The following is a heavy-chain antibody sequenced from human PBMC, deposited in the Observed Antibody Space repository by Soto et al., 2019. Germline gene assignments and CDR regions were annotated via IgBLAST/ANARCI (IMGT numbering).Heavy chain of an antibody. CDR1: GFTFSNAW. J-gene: IGHJ6*02. V-gene: IGHV3-15*01. CDR2: IKSKTDGGTT. CDR3: TTDFTIFGVVLTQYSYYGMDV. D-gene: IGHD3-3*01. Sequence: GGSLRLSCAASGFTFSNAWMSWVRQAPGKGLEWVGRIKSKTDGGTTDYAAPVKGRFTISRDDSKNTLYLQMNSLKTEDTAVYYCTTDFTIFGVVLTQYSYYGMDVWGQGTTVTVSS.